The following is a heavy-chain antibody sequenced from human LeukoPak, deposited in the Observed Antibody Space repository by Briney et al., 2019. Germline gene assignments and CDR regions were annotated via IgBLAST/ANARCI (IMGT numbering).Heavy chain of an antibody. CDR1: GGSFSGYY. CDR2: INHSGST. Sequence: SGTLSLTCAVYGGSFSGYYWSWIRQPPGKGLEWIGEINHSGSTNYNPSLKSRVTISVDTSKNQFSLKLSSVTAADTAVYYCATVTQYWYFDLWGRGTPVTVSS. J-gene: IGHJ2*01. D-gene: IGHD4-17*01. V-gene: IGHV4-34*01. CDR3: ATVTQYWYFDL.